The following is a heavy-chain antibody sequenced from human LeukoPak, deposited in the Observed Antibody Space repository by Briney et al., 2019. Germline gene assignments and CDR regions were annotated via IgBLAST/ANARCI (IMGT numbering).Heavy chain of an antibody. J-gene: IGHJ4*02. CDR2: IIPIFGTA. CDR1: GGTFSSYA. CDR3: ARMTVVGVYYFDY. D-gene: IGHD3-22*01. Sequence: ASVKVSCKASGGTFSSYAISWVRQAPGQGLEWMGGIIPIFGTANYAQKFQGRVTITADESTSTAYMELSSLRSEDTAVYYCARMTVVGVYYFDYWGQGTLVTVSS. V-gene: IGHV1-69*13.